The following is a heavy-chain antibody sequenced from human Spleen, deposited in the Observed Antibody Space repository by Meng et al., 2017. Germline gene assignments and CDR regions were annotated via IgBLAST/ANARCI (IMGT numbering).Heavy chain of an antibody. D-gene: IGHD2-21*01. CDR2: ISQSGRT. J-gene: IGHJ5*02. CDR3: ARNEGYSLGA. Sequence: QVQPQESGPGLVRPSETLSLTCTVSGGSVSSGSYYWSWIRQPPGKGLEWIGEISQSGRTNYNPSLKSRVTISIDKPNNQFSLNLNSVTAADTAVYYCARNEGYSLGAWGQGTLVTVSS. CDR1: GGSVSSGSYY. V-gene: IGHV4-61*01.